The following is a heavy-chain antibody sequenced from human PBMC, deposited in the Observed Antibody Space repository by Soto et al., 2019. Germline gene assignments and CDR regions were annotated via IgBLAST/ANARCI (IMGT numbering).Heavy chain of an antibody. CDR3: AREQGGYSYGTGWFDP. D-gene: IGHD5-18*01. J-gene: IGHJ5*02. Sequence: QVQLVQSGAEVKKPGSSVKVSRKASGGTFSSYTISWVRQAPGQGLEWMGRIIPILGIANYAQKFQGRVTITADKSTSTAYMELSSLRSEDTAVYYCAREQGGYSYGTGWFDPWGQGTLVTVSS. CDR1: GGTFSSYT. CDR2: IIPILGIA. V-gene: IGHV1-69*08.